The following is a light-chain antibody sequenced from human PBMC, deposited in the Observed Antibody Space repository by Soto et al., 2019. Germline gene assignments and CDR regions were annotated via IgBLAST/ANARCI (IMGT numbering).Light chain of an antibody. CDR3: CSHAGSYTFV. V-gene: IGLV2-11*01. CDR2: DVN. J-gene: IGLJ2*01. CDR1: SSDVGGTNY. Sequence: QSALTQPRSVSGSPGQSVTISCTGTSSDVGGTNYVSWYQQHPGKAPKVMIYDVNKRPSGVPDRFSGSKSGNTASLTISGLQAEDEAEYYCCSHAGSYTFVFGGGTQLTVL.